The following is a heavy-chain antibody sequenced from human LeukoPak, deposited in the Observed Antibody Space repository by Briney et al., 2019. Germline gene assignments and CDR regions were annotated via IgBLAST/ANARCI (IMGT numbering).Heavy chain of an antibody. CDR3: ARDSAYSSSSYFDP. CDR1: GGSINSYY. D-gene: IGHD6-6*01. J-gene: IGHJ5*02. Sequence: PSETLSLTCTVSGGSINSYYWSWVRQPPGKGLEWIGYIYYSGSTNYNPSLKSRVTISVDTSKNQFSPKLNSVTAADTAAYYCARDSAYSSSSYFDPWGQGTLVTVSS. CDR2: IYYSGST. V-gene: IGHV4-59*01.